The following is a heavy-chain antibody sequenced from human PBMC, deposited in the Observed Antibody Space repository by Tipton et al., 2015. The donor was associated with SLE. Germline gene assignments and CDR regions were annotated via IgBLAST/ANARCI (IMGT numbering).Heavy chain of an antibody. V-gene: IGHV1-8*01. CDR3: ARGYCSGGSGYSVPFYSYGMDV. D-gene: IGHD2-15*01. J-gene: IGHJ6*02. Sequence: QVQLAQSGAEVKKPGASVKVSCKASGYTFTSYDINWVRQATGQGLEWMGWMNPNSGNTGYAQKFQGRVTMTRNTSISTAYMELSSLRSEDTAGYYCARGYCSGGSGYSVPFYSYGMDVWGQGTTVTVSS. CDR2: MNPNSGNT. CDR1: GYTFTSYD.